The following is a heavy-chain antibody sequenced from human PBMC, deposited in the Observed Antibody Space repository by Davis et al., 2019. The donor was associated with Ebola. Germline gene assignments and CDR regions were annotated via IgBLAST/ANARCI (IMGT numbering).Heavy chain of an antibody. CDR3: ARERYSSDWTPDY. D-gene: IGHD6-19*01. CDR1: GFPLSSYG. J-gene: IGHJ4*02. V-gene: IGHV3-33*01. CDR2: IWYDGSNK. Sequence: GESLKTPCAASGFPLSSYGMHWVRQAPGKGLEWVAVIWYDGSNKYHADSVKGRFTLSRDNSKNTLYLKMNSLRAEDTAVYYCARERYSSDWTPDYWGQGTLVTVSS.